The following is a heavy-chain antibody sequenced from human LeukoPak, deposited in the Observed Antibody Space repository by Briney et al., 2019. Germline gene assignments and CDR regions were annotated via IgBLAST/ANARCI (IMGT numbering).Heavy chain of an antibody. Sequence: SETLSLTCTVSGTSINDYYWSWIRQPPGKRLEWIGYIYFSGHTNYSPPLKSRVTMSLDAPRDHFSLQLNSVTAADTAVYYCARGHGYNGHALAYWGQGILVTVSS. J-gene: IGHJ4*02. V-gene: IGHV4-59*01. D-gene: IGHD5-12*01. CDR2: IYFSGHT. CDR3: ARGHGYNGHALAY. CDR1: GTSINDYY.